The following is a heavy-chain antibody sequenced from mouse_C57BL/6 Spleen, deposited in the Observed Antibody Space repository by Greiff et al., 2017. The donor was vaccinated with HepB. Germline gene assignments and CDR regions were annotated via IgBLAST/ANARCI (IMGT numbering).Heavy chain of an antibody. CDR2: INPSSGYT. CDR1: GYTFTSYT. D-gene: IGHD1-1*01. V-gene: IGHV1-4*01. CDR3: ARIRDYGSREGYFDV. J-gene: IGHJ1*03. Sequence: VQLQQSGAELARPGASVKMSCKASGYTFTSYTMHWVKQRPGQGLEWIGYINPSSGYTKYNQKFKDKATLTADKSASTAYMQLSSRTSEDSAVYYCARIRDYGSREGYFDVWGTGTTVTVSS.